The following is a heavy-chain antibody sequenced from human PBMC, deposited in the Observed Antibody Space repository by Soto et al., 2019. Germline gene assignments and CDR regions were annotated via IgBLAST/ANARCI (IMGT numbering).Heavy chain of an antibody. CDR3: ARKNMVYASETFDY. J-gene: IGHJ4*02. D-gene: IGHD2-8*01. CDR2: IYPGDSDT. Sequence: GESLQISCKGSGYIFTSYWIGWVRQMPGKGQEWMGIIYPGDSDTRYSPSFQGQVTISADKSISTAYLQWSSLKASDTAMYYCARKNMVYASETFDYRDQGTLVTVSS. V-gene: IGHV5-51*01. CDR1: GYIFTSYW.